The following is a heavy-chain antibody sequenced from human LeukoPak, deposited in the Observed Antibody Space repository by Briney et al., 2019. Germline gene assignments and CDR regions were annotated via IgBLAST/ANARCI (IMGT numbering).Heavy chain of an antibody. J-gene: IGHJ4*02. D-gene: IGHD4-17*01. V-gene: IGHV3-7*01. CDR1: GFTFSSYW. CDR3: ARVNGDYVEYFDY. CDR2: IKQDGSEK. Sequence: PGGFLRLSCAASGFTFSSYWMSWVRQAPGKGLEWVANIKQDGSEKYYVDSVKGRFTISRDNAKNSLYLQMNSLRAEDTAVYYCARVNGDYVEYFDYWGQGTLVTVSS.